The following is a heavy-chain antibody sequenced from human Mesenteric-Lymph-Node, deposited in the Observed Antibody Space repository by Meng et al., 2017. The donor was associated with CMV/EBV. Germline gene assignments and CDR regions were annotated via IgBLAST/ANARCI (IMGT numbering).Heavy chain of an antibody. CDR1: YTFPRYG. Sequence: YTFPRYGISWVRQAPGPGLEWMGWISAYNGNTNYAQKLQGRVTMTTDTSTSTAYMELRSLRSDDTAVYYCARDFTDRYSSSWYGYLDFWGQGTLVTVSS. V-gene: IGHV1-18*01. D-gene: IGHD6-13*01. CDR2: ISAYNGNT. CDR3: ARDFTDRYSSSWYGYLDF. J-gene: IGHJ4*02.